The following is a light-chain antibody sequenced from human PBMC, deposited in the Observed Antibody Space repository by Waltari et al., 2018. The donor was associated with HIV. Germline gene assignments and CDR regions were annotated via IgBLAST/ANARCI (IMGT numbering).Light chain of an antibody. CDR1: QSVYDY. Sequence: EIVMTQSPATLSLSPGERATLSCRASQSVYDYVAWYQQKPGQAPRLLIYDTSNRATGVPARFSGSGSGTDFTLTIGSLEPEDFAAYYCQQRSNWPLTFGGGTQVEIK. CDR2: DTS. J-gene: IGKJ4*01. V-gene: IGKV3-11*01. CDR3: QQRSNWPLT.